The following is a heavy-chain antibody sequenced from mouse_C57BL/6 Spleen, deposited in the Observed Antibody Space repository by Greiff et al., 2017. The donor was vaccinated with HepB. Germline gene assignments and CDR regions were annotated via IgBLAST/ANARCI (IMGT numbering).Heavy chain of an antibody. J-gene: IGHJ2*01. D-gene: IGHD4-1*01. CDR1: GYAFSSSW. V-gene: IGHV1-82*01. Sequence: VQLQQSGPELVKPGASVKISCKASGYAFSSSWMNWVKQRPGKGLEWIGRIYPGDGDTNYNGKFKGKATLTADKSSSTAYMQLSSLTSEDSAVYFCARPRLGRFDYWGQGTTLTVSS. CDR2: IYPGDGDT. CDR3: ARPRLGRFDY.